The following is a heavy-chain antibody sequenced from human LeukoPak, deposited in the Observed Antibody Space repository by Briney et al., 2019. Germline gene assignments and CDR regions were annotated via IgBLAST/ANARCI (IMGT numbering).Heavy chain of an antibody. Sequence: PSQTLSLTCTVPGGSINSGTYYWSWLRQPAGKGLEWIGRIYPSGTTNYNPSLKSRVTISVDTSKNQFSLKLTSVTAADTAVYYCARGGYCGDDCFFYSWGQGTMVTVSS. CDR2: IYPSGTT. CDR1: GGSINSGTYY. V-gene: IGHV4-61*02. J-gene: IGHJ3*01. CDR3: ARGGYCGDDCFFYS. D-gene: IGHD2-21*02.